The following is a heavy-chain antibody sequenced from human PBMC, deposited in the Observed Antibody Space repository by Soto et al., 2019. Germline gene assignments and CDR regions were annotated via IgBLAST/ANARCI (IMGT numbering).Heavy chain of an antibody. CDR3: ARVSVSTSFRPLYYYHGMDV. CDR1: GGTFSSYA. D-gene: IGHD2-2*01. J-gene: IGHJ6*02. Sequence: SSVKVSCKASGGTFSSYAISWVRQAPGQGLEWMGGIIPIFGTANYAQKFQGRVTITADESTSTAYMELSSLRSEDTAVYYCARVSVSTSFRPLYYYHGMDVWGQGTTVTFSS. CDR2: IIPIFGTA. V-gene: IGHV1-69*13.